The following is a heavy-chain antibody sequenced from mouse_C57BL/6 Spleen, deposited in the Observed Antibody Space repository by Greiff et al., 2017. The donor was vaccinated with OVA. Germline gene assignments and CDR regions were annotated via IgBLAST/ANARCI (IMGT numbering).Heavy chain of an antibody. D-gene: IGHD1-1*01. CDR3: ARSNYGSSLDY. Sequence: EVQLQQSGPELVKPGASVKIPCKASGYTFTDYNMDWVKQSHGKSLEWIGDINPNNGGTNYNQKFKGKATLTVDKSSSTAYMELRSLTSDDTAVYYCARSNYGSSLDYWGQGTTLTVSS. CDR1: GYTFTDYN. CDR2: INPNNGGT. J-gene: IGHJ2*01. V-gene: IGHV1-18*01.